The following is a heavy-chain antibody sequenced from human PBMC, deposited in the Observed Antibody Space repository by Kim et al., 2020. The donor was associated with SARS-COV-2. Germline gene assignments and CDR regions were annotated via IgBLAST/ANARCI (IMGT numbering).Heavy chain of an antibody. V-gene: IGHV4-39*01. CDR2: IYYSGST. Sequence: SETLSLTCTASGGSISSSSYYWGWIRQPPGKGLEWIGSIYYSGSTYYNPSLKSRVTFSVDTSKNQFSLKLSSVTATDTAVYYCSRQWHYLLLYDGFDYWGQGTRVTVSS. CDR1: GGSISSSSYY. D-gene: IGHD2-2*02. J-gene: IGHJ4*02. CDR3: SRQWHYLLLYDGFDY.